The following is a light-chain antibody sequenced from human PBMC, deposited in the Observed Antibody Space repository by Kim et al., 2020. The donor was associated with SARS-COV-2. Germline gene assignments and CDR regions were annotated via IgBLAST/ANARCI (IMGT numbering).Light chain of an antibody. Sequence: EMVMTQSPATLSVSQGERATLSCRASQNIRSNLAWYQQKPGQAPRLLIYGASTRATAFPARFSGSGSGTEFTLTISSLQSEDCAVYYCQEYDSWPLAFGGGTKVDIK. V-gene: IGKV3-15*01. CDR3: QEYDSWPLA. J-gene: IGKJ4*01. CDR1: QNIRSN. CDR2: GAS.